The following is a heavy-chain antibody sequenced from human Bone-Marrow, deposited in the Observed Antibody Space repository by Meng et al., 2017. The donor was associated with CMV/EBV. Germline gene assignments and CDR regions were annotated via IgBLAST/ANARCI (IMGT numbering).Heavy chain of an antibody. Sequence: GESLKISCAASEFTFSNYAMSWVRQAPGRGLAWVSAITASGGSTYYADSVKGRFTVSRDNSKNTLYLQMNSLRAEDTAVYYCAKTYSGSSHLPDYWGQGTLVTVSS. D-gene: IGHD1-26*01. CDR3: AKTYSGSSHLPDY. J-gene: IGHJ4*02. V-gene: IGHV3-23*01. CDR2: ITASGGST. CDR1: EFTFSNYA.